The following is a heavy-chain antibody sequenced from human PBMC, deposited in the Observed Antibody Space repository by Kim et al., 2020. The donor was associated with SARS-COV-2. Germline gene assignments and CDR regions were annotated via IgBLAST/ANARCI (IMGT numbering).Heavy chain of an antibody. Sequence: SVKVSCKASGGTFSSYAISWVRQAPGQGLEWMGGIIPIFGTANYAQKFQGRVTITADESTSTAYLGLISLRSEDTAVYYRARDSGPYSSRYIDWFDPWG. CDR3: ARDSGPYSSRYIDWFDP. V-gene: IGHV1-69*13. CDR1: GGTFSSYA. D-gene: IGHD6-13*01. CDR2: IIPIFGTA. J-gene: IGHJ5*02.